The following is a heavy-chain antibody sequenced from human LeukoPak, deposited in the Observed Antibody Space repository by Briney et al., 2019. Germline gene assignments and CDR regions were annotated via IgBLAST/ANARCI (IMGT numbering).Heavy chain of an antibody. Sequence: PSETLSLTCTVSGGSISSSSYYRGWIRQPPGKGLEWIGSIYYSGSTYYNPSLKSRVTISVDTSKNQFSLKLSAVTAADTAVYYCASVRRGFGESSKYYSYYYMDVWGNGTTVTISS. CDR1: GGSISSSSYY. J-gene: IGHJ6*03. CDR2: IYYSGST. D-gene: IGHD3-10*01. CDR3: ASVRRGFGESSKYYSYYYMDV. V-gene: IGHV4-39*01.